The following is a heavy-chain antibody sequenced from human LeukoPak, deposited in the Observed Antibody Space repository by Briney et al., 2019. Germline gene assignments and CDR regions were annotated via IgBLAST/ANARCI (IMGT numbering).Heavy chain of an antibody. CDR2: IYTSGST. D-gene: IGHD6-13*01. CDR3: ARESSSWPDAFDI. J-gene: IGHJ3*02. CDR1: GGSISSGSYY. Sequence: PSETLSLTCTVSGGSISSGSYYWSWIRQPAGKGLEWIGRIYTSGSTNYNPSLKSRVTISVDTSKNQFSLKLSSVTAADTAVYYCARESSSWPDAFDIWGQGTMVTVSS. V-gene: IGHV4-61*02.